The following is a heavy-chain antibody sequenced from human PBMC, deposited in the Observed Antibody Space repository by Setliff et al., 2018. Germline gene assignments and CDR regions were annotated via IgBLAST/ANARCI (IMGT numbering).Heavy chain of an antibody. Sequence: PGGSLRLYCAASGFTFTDYAMTWVRQAPGKGLEWVSTIYSGDRSTFYTDSVKGRFIIYRDSSKNTLYMQMSSLRAEDTAVYYCAKPRVELRWGFESWGQGTLVTVSS. D-gene: IGHD1-7*01. V-gene: IGHV3-23*03. CDR1: GFTFTDYA. J-gene: IGHJ4*02. CDR3: AKPRVELRWGFES. CDR2: IYSGDRST.